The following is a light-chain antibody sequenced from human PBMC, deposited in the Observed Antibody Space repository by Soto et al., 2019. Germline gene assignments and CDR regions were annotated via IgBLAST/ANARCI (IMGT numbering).Light chain of an antibody. CDR2: GNN. V-gene: IGLV1-44*01. CDR3: ATWDDSLDVHV. Sequence: QSALTQPPSASGTPGQTITISCSGGSSNIGINTVSWYEHLPGTAPRLLIYGNNQQPSGVPDRFSGSKSGTSASLAISGLQSEDEAHYYCATWDDSLDVHVFGTGTKLTVL. J-gene: IGLJ1*01. CDR1: SSNIGINT.